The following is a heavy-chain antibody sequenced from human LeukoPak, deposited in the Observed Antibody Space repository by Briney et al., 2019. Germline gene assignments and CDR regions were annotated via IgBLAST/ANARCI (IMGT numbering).Heavy chain of an antibody. V-gene: IGHV4-31*03. CDR1: GGSISSGGYY. J-gene: IGHJ5*02. Sequence: PSETLSLTCTVSGGSISSGGYYWSWIRQHPGKGLEWIGYIYYSERTYYNPSLESRVTMSVDTSKNHFSLKLSSVTAADTAVYYCAGGRGSSGYYYLTWGQGTLVTVSS. CDR2: IYYSERT. D-gene: IGHD3-22*01. CDR3: AGGRGSSGYYYLT.